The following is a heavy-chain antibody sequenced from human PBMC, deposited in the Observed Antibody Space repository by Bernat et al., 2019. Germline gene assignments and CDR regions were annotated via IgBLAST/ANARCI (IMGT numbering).Heavy chain of an antibody. Sequence: EVQLVESGGGLVQPGGCLRLSCGVSGITFSNYWMSWVRQAPGKGLEWVAKINQDGSEKKYADSVKGRVTSSRENAKNTRYVQMNSLRAEDTAVYYCAREGGSGYSLDYWGQGALVTVSS. V-gene: IGHV3-7*03. D-gene: IGHD3-22*01. CDR3: AREGGSGYSLDY. J-gene: IGHJ4*02. CDR1: GITFSNYW. CDR2: INQDGSEK.